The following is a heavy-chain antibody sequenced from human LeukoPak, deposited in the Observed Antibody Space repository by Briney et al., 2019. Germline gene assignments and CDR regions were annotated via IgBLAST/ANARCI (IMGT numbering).Heavy chain of an antibody. CDR1: GYTFTSYD. Sequence: EASVKVSCKASGYTFTSYDINWVRQATGQGLEWMGWMNPNSGNTGYAQKFQGRVTMTRNTSISTAYMELSSLRSEDTAVYYCARVAEYYYDSSGYYFGSYWGQGTLVTVSS. J-gene: IGHJ4*02. D-gene: IGHD3-22*01. CDR2: MNPNSGNT. CDR3: ARVAEYYYDSSGYYFGSY. V-gene: IGHV1-8*01.